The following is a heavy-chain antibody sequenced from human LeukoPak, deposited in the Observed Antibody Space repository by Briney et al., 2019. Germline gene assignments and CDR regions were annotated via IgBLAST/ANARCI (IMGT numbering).Heavy chain of an antibody. CDR3: ARGRYDSSWSRFDY. J-gene: IGHJ4*02. Sequence: SETLSLTCTVSGGSISSDYWSWIRQPPGKGLEWIGYIYYSGSTNYNLSLKSRVTISVDTSKNQFSLKLSSATAADTAVYYCARGRYDSSWSRFDYWGQGTLVTVSS. D-gene: IGHD6-13*01. V-gene: IGHV4-59*01. CDR1: GGSISSDY. CDR2: IYYSGST.